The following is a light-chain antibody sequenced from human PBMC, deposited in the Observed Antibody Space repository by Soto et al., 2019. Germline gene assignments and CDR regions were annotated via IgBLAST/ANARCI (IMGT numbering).Light chain of an antibody. CDR1: QGIGDT. J-gene: IGKJ1*01. CDR2: DTS. V-gene: IGKV3-15*01. Sequence: EVVMTQSPATLSVSPGEGVTLSCRASQGIGDTLAWYQHKPGQTPRLLIYDTSTRATGVPARFSGSRSGPEFTLIISGLQPDDSATYYCQQYTNTNNPWTFGHRTKVDIK. CDR3: QQYTNTNNPWT.